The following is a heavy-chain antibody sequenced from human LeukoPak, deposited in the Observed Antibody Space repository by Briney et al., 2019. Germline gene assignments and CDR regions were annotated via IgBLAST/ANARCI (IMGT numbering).Heavy chain of an antibody. CDR2: IIPIFGIA. J-gene: IGHJ4*02. V-gene: IGHV1-69*04. D-gene: IGHD3-22*01. CDR1: GGTFSSYA. Sequence: GASVKVSCKASGGTFSSYAISWVRQAPGQGLEWMGRIIPIFGIANYAQKFQGRVTITADKSMSTAYMELSSLRSEDTAVYYCAYYDSSGYGFDYWGQGTLVTVSS. CDR3: AYYDSSGYGFDY.